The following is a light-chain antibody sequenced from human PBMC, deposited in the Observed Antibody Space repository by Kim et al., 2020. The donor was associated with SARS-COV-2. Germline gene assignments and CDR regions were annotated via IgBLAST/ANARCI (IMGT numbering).Light chain of an antibody. J-gene: IGLJ2*01. CDR1: SGDFGAYNY. CDR2: DVS. V-gene: IGLV2-14*03. CDR3: SSYTTKNTLV. Sequence: GQSITISCTGTSGDFGAYNYVSWYHQFPGGVPELIIYDVSKRPSGVSDRFSASKSGTTASLTISGLQADDEGDYYCSSYTTKNTLVFGGGTQLTVL.